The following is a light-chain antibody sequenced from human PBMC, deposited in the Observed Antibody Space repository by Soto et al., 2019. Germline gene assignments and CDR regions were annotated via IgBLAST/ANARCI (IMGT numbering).Light chain of an antibody. CDR1: SSDVGGYNH. Sequence: QSALTQPASVSGSPGQSITISCTGTSSDVGGYNHVSWYQQHPGKAPKLMIYGVSNRPSGVSNRFSGSKSGNTASLTISGLQAEDEADYYCSSYTSSSTWRVFGGVTKLTVL. CDR2: GVS. V-gene: IGLV2-14*01. J-gene: IGLJ3*02. CDR3: SSYTSSSTWRV.